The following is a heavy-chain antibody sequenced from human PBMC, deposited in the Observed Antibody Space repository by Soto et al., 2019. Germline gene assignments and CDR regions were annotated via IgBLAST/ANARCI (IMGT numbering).Heavy chain of an antibody. CDR1: GFTFSSYA. J-gene: IGHJ6*02. V-gene: IGHV3-23*01. D-gene: IGHD4-17*01. CDR3: AKDNYGDYYYYGMDV. Sequence: EVQLLESGGGLVQPGGSLRVSCAASGFTFSSYAMNWVRQAPGKGLEWVSSIGGSVSTTYYADSVKGRFTISRDNSKNTLYLQMNSLTAEDTAVYYCAKDNYGDYYYYGMDVWGQGTTVTVSS. CDR2: IGGSVSTT.